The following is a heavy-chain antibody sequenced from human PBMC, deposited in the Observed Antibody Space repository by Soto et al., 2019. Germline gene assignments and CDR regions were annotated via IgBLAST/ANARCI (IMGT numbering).Heavy chain of an antibody. V-gene: IGHV3-23*01. J-gene: IGHJ4*02. Sequence: EVQLLESGGGLVQPGGSLRLSCAASRFTFTTHAMSWVRQAPGKGLEWVSAISGSGATTYYADSVKGRFTVSRDNSKNTLYLHMTSLRAEDTAVYYCANERSYSDYWCQGALVIVSS. CDR1: RFTFTTHA. CDR3: ANERSYSDY. CDR2: ISGSGATT.